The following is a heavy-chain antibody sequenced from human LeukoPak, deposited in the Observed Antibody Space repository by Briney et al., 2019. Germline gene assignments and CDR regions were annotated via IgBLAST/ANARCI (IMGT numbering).Heavy chain of an antibody. CDR3: IRESSGWYYGPTYYFDY. V-gene: IGHV3-49*04. CDR2: IRSKAYGGAT. CDR1: GFTFSTYG. J-gene: IGHJ4*02. D-gene: IGHD6-19*01. Sequence: PGGSLRLSCTASGFTFSTYGMNWVRQAPGKGLEWVGFIRSKAYGGATEYAASVKGRFTISRDDSKSIAYLQMNSLKTEDTAVYYCIRESSGWYYGPTYYFDYWGQGTLVTVSS.